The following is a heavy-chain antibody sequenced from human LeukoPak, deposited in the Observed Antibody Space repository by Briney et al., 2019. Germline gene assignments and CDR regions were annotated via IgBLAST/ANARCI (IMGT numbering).Heavy chain of an antibody. CDR1: GFTGFTFSTYT. J-gene: IGHJ6*03. D-gene: IGHD3-3*01. Sequence: GGSLRLSCAASGFTGFTFSTYTMNWVRQAPGKGLEWVSSISDSSTYIYYADSVKGRFTISRDNAKNSLYLQMNSLRAEDTALYYCARGGLTILGVVNYMDVWGKGTTVTVSS. CDR3: ARGGLTILGVVNYMDV. V-gene: IGHV3-21*04. CDR2: ISDSSTYI.